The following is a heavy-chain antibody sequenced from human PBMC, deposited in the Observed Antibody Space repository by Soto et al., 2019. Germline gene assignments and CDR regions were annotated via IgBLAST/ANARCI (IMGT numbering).Heavy chain of an antibody. J-gene: IGHJ6*02. CDR3: ARVSGSYYYGMDV. D-gene: IGHD1-26*01. CDR1: SGSISSSNW. Sequence: QVQLQESGPGLVKPSGTLSLTCAVSSGSISSSNWWSWVRQPPGKGLEWIGEIYHSGSTNYNPSLLSRVTISVDKSKNQFSLKLSSVTAADTAVYYCARVSGSYYYGMDVWGQGITVTVSS. V-gene: IGHV4-4*02. CDR2: IYHSGST.